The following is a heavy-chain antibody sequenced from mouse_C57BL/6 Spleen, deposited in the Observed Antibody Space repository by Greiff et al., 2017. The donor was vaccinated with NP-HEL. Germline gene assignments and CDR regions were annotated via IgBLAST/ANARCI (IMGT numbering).Heavy chain of an antibody. V-gene: IGHV5-17*01. CDR1: GFTFSDYG. Sequence: EVNVVESGGGLVKPGGSLKLSCAASGFTFSDYGMHWVRQAPEKGLEWVAYISSGSSTIYYADTVKGRFTISRDNAKNTLFLQMTSLRSEDTAMYYWARRGTYWYFDVWGTGTTVTVSS. CDR2: ISSGSSTI. D-gene: IGHD3-3*01. CDR3: ARRGTYWYFDV. J-gene: IGHJ1*03.